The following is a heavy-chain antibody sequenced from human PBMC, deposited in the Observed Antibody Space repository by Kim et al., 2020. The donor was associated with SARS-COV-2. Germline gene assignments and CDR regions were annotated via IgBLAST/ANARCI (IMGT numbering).Heavy chain of an antibody. Sequence: GGSLRLSCVASGFTFSSYWMHWVRQAPGKGLVWVARVNSNGGSASYADAVKGRFTISRDNARNTLYLQMNRLRADDTAVYYCASRSTGYVWCKFDYWGQGTLVTVSS. J-gene: IGHJ4*02. D-gene: IGHD3-16*01. CDR2: VNSNGGSA. CDR1: GFTFSSYW. V-gene: IGHV3-74*01. CDR3: ASRSTGYVWCKFDY.